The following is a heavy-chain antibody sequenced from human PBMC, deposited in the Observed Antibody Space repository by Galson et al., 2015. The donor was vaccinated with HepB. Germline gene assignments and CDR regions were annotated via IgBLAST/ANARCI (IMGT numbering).Heavy chain of an antibody. CDR2: INHSGST. Sequence: LSLTCAVYGGSFSAYYWSWIRQPPGKGLEWIGEINHSGSTNYNPSLKSRVTISVDTSKNQFSLKVSSVTAADTAVYYCARWVSSEGYYGMDVWGQGTTVTVSS. V-gene: IGHV4-34*01. D-gene: IGHD3-3*01. CDR3: ARWVSSEGYYGMDV. J-gene: IGHJ6*02. CDR1: GGSFSAYY.